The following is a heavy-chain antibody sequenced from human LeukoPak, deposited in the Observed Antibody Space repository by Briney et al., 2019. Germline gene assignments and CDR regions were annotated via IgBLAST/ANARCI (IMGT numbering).Heavy chain of an antibody. D-gene: IGHD5-18*01. CDR1: GFTFSSYA. CDR3: AKTPRGYSYVPDY. CDR2: ISGGGGST. V-gene: IGHV3-23*01. J-gene: IGHJ4*02. Sequence: GGSLRLSCAASGFTFSSYAMSWVRQAPGKGLEWVSAISGGGGSTYYADSVKGRFTISRDNSKNTLYLQMNSLRAEDTAVYYCAKTPRGYSYVPDYWGQGTLVTVSS.